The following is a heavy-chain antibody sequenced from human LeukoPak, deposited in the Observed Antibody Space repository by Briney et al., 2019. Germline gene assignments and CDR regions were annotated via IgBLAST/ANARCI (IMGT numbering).Heavy chain of an antibody. CDR2: IKQDGSEK. CDR1: GFTFSTYW. V-gene: IGHV3-7*01. J-gene: IGHJ3*02. D-gene: IGHD7-27*01. Sequence: GGSLRLSCAASGFTFSTYWMSWVRQAPGKGLEWVANIKQDGSEKYYVDSVKGRFTISRDNAKNSLYLQMNSLRAEDTAAYYCARDLGIEDVGDAFDIWGQGTMVTVSS. CDR3: ARDLGIEDVGDAFDI.